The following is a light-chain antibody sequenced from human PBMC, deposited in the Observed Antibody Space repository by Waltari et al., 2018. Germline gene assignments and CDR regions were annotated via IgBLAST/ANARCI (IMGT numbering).Light chain of an antibody. CDR1: QSVGRS. J-gene: IGKJ1*01. Sequence: LSCRASQSVGRSLAWYQQIPGQAPRLLIYGASSRATGIPDRFSGSGSGTDFSLTISRLEPEDFAVYFCQHYVRLPATFGQGTKVAI. CDR2: GAS. V-gene: IGKV3-20*01. CDR3: QHYVRLPAT.